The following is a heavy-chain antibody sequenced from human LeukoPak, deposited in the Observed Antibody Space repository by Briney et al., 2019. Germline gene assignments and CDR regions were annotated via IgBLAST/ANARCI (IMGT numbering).Heavy chain of an antibody. V-gene: IGHV3-9*01. CDR1: GFTFDDYA. CDR2: ISWNSGSI. D-gene: IGHD6-6*01. J-gene: IGHJ2*01. Sequence: GRSLRLSCAASGFTFDDYAMHWVRQAPGKGLEWASGISWNSGSIGYADSVKGRFTISRDNAKNSLYPQMNSLRAEDTALYYCAKDGIAARSTFYWYFDLWGRGTLVTVSS. CDR3: AKDGIAARSTFYWYFDL.